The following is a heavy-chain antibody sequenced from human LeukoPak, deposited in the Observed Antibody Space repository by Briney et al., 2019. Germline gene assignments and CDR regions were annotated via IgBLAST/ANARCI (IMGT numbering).Heavy chain of an antibody. CDR3: ASFHYYGSGAYYLSY. CDR2: IGDSGATT. V-gene: IGHV3-23*01. J-gene: IGHJ4*02. CDR1: GFTLSSYA. Sequence: PGGSLRLSCAASGFTLSSYAMTWVRQAPGKGLEWVSDIGDSGATTYYADSVKGRFTISRDNSKNTLYLQMSNLRAEDTAVYFCASFHYYGSGAYYLSYWGQGTLVTVSS. D-gene: IGHD3-10*01.